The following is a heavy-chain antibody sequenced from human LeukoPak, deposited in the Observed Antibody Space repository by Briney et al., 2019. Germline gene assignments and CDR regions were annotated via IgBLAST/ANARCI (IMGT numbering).Heavy chain of an antibody. CDR2: MNPNSGNT. V-gene: IGHV1-8*03. Sequence: ASVKVSCKASGYTFTSYDINWVRQATGQGLEWMGWMNPNSGNTGYAQKFQGRVTITRNTSISTAYMELSSLRSEDTAVYYCARGPGYSSGWVYYYYYYMDVWGKGTTVTVSS. D-gene: IGHD6-19*01. J-gene: IGHJ6*03. CDR3: ARGPGYSSGWVYYYYYYMDV. CDR1: GYTFTSYD.